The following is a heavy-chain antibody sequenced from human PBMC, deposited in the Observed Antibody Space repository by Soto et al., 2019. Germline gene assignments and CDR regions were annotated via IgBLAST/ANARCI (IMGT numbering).Heavy chain of an antibody. V-gene: IGHV3-30-3*01. J-gene: IGHJ1*01. Sequence: GGSLRLSCVASGFIFSYYAMHWARQAPGKGLEWVALISPAGTNQYYADSAKGRFTISRDNSKNTLYLQMNSLRPEDTGLYYRARENSRISPRLFQHWGHGTLVTVSS. CDR3: ARENSRISPRLFQH. CDR1: GFIFSYYA. CDR2: ISPAGTNQ. D-gene: IGHD6-6*01.